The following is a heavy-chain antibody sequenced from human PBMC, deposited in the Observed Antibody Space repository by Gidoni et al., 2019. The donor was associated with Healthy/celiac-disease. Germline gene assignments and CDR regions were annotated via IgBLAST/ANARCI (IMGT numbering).Heavy chain of an antibody. V-gene: IGHV6-1*01. CDR3: AREVWIQQHLNYFDY. CDR2: TYYRSKWYN. J-gene: IGHJ4*02. D-gene: IGHD5-18*01. Sequence: PSRGPEWLGRTYYRSKWYNDYAVSVKSRITINPDTSKNQFSRHLYSVTPADTAVYYCAREVWIQQHLNYFDYWGQGTLVTVSS.